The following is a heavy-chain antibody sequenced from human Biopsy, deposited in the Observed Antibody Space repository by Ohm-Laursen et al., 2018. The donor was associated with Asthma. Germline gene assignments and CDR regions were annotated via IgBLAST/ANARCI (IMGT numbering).Heavy chain of an antibody. CDR3: ARNLPGYTYGPFED. CDR1: GASITTSPSY. CDR2: IYYSGET. Sequence: SDTLSLTCTASGASITTSPSYWSWLRLLPGKGLEWIGCIYYSGETFFNPSLKNPLFMSLDSSKNQFSLKMTSVTVADTAVYFCARNLPGYTYGPFEDWGQGTTVTVSS. D-gene: IGHD5-18*01. J-gene: IGHJ4*02. V-gene: IGHV4-31*01.